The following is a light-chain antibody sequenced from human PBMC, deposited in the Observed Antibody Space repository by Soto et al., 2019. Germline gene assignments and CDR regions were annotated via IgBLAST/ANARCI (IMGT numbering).Light chain of an antibody. V-gene: IGKV3-15*01. CDR1: QSVSSN. Sequence: EIVMTQSPATLSVSPGERATLSCRASQSVSSNLAWYQQKPGQAPRLLIYGASTRATGIPARFSGSGSGTEFTLTISSLQSEDFAVYYCQQYNNLPLALTFGGGTKVEIK. J-gene: IGKJ4*01. CDR2: GAS. CDR3: QQYNNLPLALT.